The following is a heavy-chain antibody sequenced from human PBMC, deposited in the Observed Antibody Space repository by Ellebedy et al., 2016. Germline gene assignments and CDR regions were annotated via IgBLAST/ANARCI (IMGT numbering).Heavy chain of an antibody. J-gene: IGHJ4*02. D-gene: IGHD4-17*01. CDR1: GLNFDTFF. CDR2: ISGGGDTT. CDR3: YYGHYSGS. V-gene: IGHV3-23*01. Sequence: GESLKISCVVSGLNFDTFFMSWVRQAPGKGLEWVSTISGGGDTTVSADSVKGRFTISRDNFRNTLYLQMNSLRAEDTAVYYCYYGHYSGSWGQGTLVTVSS.